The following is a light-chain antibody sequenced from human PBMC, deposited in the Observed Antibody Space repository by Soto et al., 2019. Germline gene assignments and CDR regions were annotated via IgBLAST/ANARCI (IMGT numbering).Light chain of an antibody. CDR2: GAS. V-gene: IGKV3-20*01. J-gene: IGKJ1*01. Sequence: EIVMTQSPATLSVSPGERATLSCRASQSVSSNLAWYQQKPGQAPRLLIYGASSRATGIPDRVSGGGSGTDFTLTISRLEPEAFAVYYCQQYGSSPWTFGQGTKVEIK. CDR1: QSVSSN. CDR3: QQYGSSPWT.